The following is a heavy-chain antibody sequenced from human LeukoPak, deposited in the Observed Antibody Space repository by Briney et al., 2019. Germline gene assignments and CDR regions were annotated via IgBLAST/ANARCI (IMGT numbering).Heavy chain of an antibody. CDR3: ARVDGYYYYYMDV. D-gene: IGHD5-24*01. J-gene: IGHJ6*03. V-gene: IGHV3-53*01. CDR2: IYSGGST. Sequence: GGSLRLSCAASGFTVSSNYMSWVRQAPGKGLEWVSVIYSGGSTYYADSVKGRFTISRDNSKNTLYLQMNSLRAEDTAVYYCARVDGYYYYYMDVWGKGTPVTVSS. CDR1: GFTVSSNY.